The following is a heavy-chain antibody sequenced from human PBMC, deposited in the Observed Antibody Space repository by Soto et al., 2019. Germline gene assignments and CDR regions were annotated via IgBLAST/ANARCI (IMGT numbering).Heavy chain of an antibody. CDR1: GFTFSAYP. V-gene: IGHV3-23*01. J-gene: IGHJ5*02. CDR2: ITSSGANT. D-gene: IGHD4-17*01. Sequence: EVHLLASGGGLVQPGGSLRLSCAASGFTFSAYPMSWVRQAPGKGLEWVSTITSSGANTYYADSVRGRFTISRDTSENPLYLQMNGLRAEDTAIYYGAKRPHGDYFHYFDPWGQRTLVTVSS. CDR3: AKRPHGDYFHYFDP.